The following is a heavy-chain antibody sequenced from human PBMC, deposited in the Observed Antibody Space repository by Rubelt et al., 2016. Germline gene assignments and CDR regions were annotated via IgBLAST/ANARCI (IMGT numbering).Heavy chain of an antibody. CDR1: GFSFSSYA. CDR2: ISDDGDST. J-gene: IGHJ4*02. Sequence: EVQLLESGGGLVQPGGSLRLSCAASGFSFSSYAMSWVRQAPGKGLAWVSAISDDGDSTYYAASVEGRITISRDNAKNTLDLQMNSLRAEDTAVYYCARDLLSRSRITTLDYWGQGTLVTVSS. CDR3: ARDLLSRSRITTLDY. D-gene: IGHD4-11*01. V-gene: IGHV3-23*01.